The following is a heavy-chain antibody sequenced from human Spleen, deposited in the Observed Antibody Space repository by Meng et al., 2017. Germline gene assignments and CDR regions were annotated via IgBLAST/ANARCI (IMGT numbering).Heavy chain of an antibody. Sequence: QVQLQESGPRLVKPSGALSLPCAVSGVSISSSNWWSWFRQPPGKGLEWIGEIYHSGSSNYNPSLKSRVTMSVDKSKNHFSMDLNSVTAADTAVYYCARDRPEFGEDPITWGQGTLVTVSS. J-gene: IGHJ5*02. CDR1: GVSISSSNW. V-gene: IGHV4-4*02. CDR2: IYHSGSS. CDR3: ARDRPEFGEDPIT. D-gene: IGHD3-10*01.